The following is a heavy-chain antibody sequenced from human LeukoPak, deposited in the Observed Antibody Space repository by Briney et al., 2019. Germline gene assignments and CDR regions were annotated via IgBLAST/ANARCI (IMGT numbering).Heavy chain of an antibody. D-gene: IGHD6-6*01. J-gene: IGHJ4*02. CDR2: ISGRGDRT. V-gene: IGHV3-23*01. CDR1: GFTFSSYA. Sequence: PGXSLXLSCAASGFTFSSYAMSWVRQAPGKGLEWVSAISGRGDRTYYADSVKGRFTISRDNSKNTLYLQMNSLRAEDTAVYYCAKEQSSSGFFDYWGQGTLVTVSS. CDR3: AKEQSSSGFFDY.